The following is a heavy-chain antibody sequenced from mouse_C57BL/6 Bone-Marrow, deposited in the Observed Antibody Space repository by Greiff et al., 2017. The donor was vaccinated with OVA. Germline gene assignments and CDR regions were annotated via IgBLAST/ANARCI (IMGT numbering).Heavy chain of an antibody. CDR1: GFTFSDYY. CDR3: ARLGWLLVFDY. CDR2: INYDGSST. V-gene: IGHV5-16*01. D-gene: IGHD2-3*01. J-gene: IGHJ2*01. Sequence: EVQLVESEGGLVQPGSSMTLSCTASGFTFSDYYMAWVRQVPEKGLEWVANINYDGSSTYYLDSLKSRFIISRDNAKNILYLQMSSLKSEDTATYYWARLGWLLVFDYWGQGTTLTVSS.